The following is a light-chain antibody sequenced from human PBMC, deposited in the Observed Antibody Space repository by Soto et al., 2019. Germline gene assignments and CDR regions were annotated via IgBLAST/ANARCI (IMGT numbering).Light chain of an antibody. CDR3: CSYAGSYTHYV. Sequence: SVLTQPRSVSGSPGQSVTISCTGTSGDVGGYHYVSWYQEHPGKAPKLMIYDVSKRPSGVPDRFSGSKSGNTASLTISGLQAEDEADYYCCSYAGSYTHYVFGTGTKVTVL. CDR1: SGDVGGYHY. CDR2: DVS. V-gene: IGLV2-11*01. J-gene: IGLJ1*01.